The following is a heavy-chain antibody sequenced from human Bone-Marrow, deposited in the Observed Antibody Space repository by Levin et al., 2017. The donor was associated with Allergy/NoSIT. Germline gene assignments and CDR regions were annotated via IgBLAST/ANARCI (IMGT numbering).Heavy chain of an antibody. D-gene: IGHD5-18*01. Sequence: PGGSLRLSCAASGFTFRTHDMHWVRHGTGKGLEWVSTIGTAGDTYYPDSVRGRFTISRENAKNSLYLQMNGLSAGDTAVYYCARYNYEYNALDIWGQGTMVTVSS. J-gene: IGHJ3*02. CDR2: IGTAGDT. CDR1: GFTFRTHD. CDR3: ARYNYEYNALDI. V-gene: IGHV3-13*01.